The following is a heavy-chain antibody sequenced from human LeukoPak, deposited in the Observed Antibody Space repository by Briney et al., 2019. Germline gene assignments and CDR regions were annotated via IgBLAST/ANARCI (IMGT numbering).Heavy chain of an antibody. CDR3: ATSTYTNYYYYYMDV. D-gene: IGHD2-2*02. CDR2: MNPNSGNT. J-gene: IGHJ6*03. V-gene: IGHV1-8*01. Sequence: GASVKVSCKASGYTFTSYDINWVRQATGQGLEWMGWMNPNSGNTGYAQKFQGRVTITRNTSISTAYMELSSLRSEDTAVYYCATSTYTNYYYYYMDVWGKGTTVTVSS. CDR1: GYTFTSYD.